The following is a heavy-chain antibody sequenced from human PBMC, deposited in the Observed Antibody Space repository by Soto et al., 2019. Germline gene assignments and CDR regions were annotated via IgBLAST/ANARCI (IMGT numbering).Heavy chain of an antibody. CDR1: GYTFTSYA. V-gene: IGHV1-3*01. D-gene: IGHD6-19*01. CDR2: INAGNGNT. J-gene: IGHJ4*02. Sequence: GASVKVSCKASGYTFTSYAMHWVRQAPGQRLEWMGWINAGNGNTKYSQKFQGRVTITRDTSASTAYMELSSLRSEDTAVYYCARDVAVAGRGVYYFDYWGQGTLVTVSS. CDR3: ARDVAVAGRGVYYFDY.